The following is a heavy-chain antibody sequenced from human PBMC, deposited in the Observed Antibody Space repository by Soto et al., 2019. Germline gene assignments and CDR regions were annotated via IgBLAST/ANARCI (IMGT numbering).Heavy chain of an antibody. CDR1: GFTVSSNY. J-gene: IGHJ3*02. Sequence: ESGGGLVQPGGSLRLSCAASGFTVSSNYMSWVRQAPGKGLEWVSVIYSGGSTYYADSVKGRFTISRDNSKNTLYLRMNSLRAEDTAVYYCARTYSSSWDDAFDIWGQGTMVTVSS. CDR2: IYSGGST. V-gene: IGHV3-66*01. D-gene: IGHD6-13*01. CDR3: ARTYSSSWDDAFDI.